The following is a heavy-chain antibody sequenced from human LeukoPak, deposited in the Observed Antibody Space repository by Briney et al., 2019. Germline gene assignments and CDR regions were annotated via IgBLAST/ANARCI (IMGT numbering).Heavy chain of an antibody. CDR3: ASLKAFSHCSSTSCYATDYYYYMDV. CDR2: IYHSGST. D-gene: IGHD2-2*01. V-gene: IGHV4-38-2*01. J-gene: IGHJ6*03. CDR1: GYSISGGYY. Sequence: SETLSLTCAVSGYSISGGYYWGWIRQPPGKGLERIGSIYHSGSTYYNPSLKSRVTISVDTSKNQFSLKLSSMTAADTAVYYCASLKAFSHCSSTSCYATDYYYYMDVWGKGTTVTVSS.